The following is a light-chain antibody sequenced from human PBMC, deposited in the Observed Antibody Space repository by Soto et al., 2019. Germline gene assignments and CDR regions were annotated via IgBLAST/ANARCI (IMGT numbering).Light chain of an antibody. J-gene: IGLJ2*01. CDR1: SANIGSNY. CDR3: GAWDGSLSVVL. Sequence: QSVLTQPPSMSATPGQKVTISCSGSSANIGSNYVSWYQQLPGTAPKLVIYDSDRRPSEIPDRFSGSKSGTSATLDITGLQTGDEADYYCGAWDGSLSVVLFGGGTKLTVL. V-gene: IGLV1-51*01. CDR2: DSD.